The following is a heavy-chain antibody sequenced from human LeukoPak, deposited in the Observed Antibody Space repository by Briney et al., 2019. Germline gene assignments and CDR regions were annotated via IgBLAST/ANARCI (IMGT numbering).Heavy chain of an antibody. D-gene: IGHD3-16*01. CDR1: GFTFSSYS. CDR2: ISSSSSYI. J-gene: IGHJ5*02. CDR3: ARANPRVSYSNWFDP. V-gene: IGHV3-21*01. Sequence: GGSLRLSCAASGFTFSSYSMNWVRQAPGKGLEWVSSISSSSSYIYYADSVKGRFTISRDNAKNSLYLQMNSLRAEDTAVYCCARANPRVSYSNWFDPWGQGTLVTVSS.